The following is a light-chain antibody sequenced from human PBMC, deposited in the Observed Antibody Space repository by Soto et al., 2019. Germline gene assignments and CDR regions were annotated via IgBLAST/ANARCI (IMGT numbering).Light chain of an antibody. CDR1: QSIGSW. V-gene: IGKV1-5*03. Sequence: DTQMTQSPSTLSASAGDRVTITCRASQSIGSWLAWYQQRPGKAPKLLIYQASTLESGVPSRFSGSGSGTEFTLTISSLQPDDFATYYCQQYNSYSPMYTFGQGTKLEIK. CDR2: QAS. CDR3: QQYNSYSPMYT. J-gene: IGKJ2*01.